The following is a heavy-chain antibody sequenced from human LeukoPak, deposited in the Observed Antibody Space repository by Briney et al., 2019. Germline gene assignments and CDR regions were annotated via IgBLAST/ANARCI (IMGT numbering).Heavy chain of an antibody. Sequence: ASVKVSCKASGYTFTSYGISWVRQAPGQGLEWMGWISAYNGNTNYAQKLQGRVTMTTDTSTSTAYMELRSLRSDDTAVYYCARDRRPYYYDSSGYGFDYWGQGTLVTVSS. J-gene: IGHJ4*02. D-gene: IGHD3-22*01. CDR2: ISAYNGNT. CDR1: GYTFTSYG. V-gene: IGHV1-18*01. CDR3: ARDRRPYYYDSSGYGFDY.